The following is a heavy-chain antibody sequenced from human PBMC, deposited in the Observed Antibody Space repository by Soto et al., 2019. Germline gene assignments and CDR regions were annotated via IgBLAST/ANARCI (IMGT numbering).Heavy chain of an antibody. CDR1: GYTFTGDY. V-gene: IGHV1-2*02. Sequence: ASGKVSCKAFGYTFTGDYMHWGRQAPGQGLEWMGWINPNSGGTNYAQKFQGRVTMTRDTSISTAHMELSRLRSDDTAVYYCAREWVGYCSNTSCPYNCYRGTVIYWGQGTPDT. CDR2: INPNSGGT. J-gene: IGHJ1*01. CDR3: AREWVGYCSNTSCPYNCYRGTVIY. D-gene: IGHD2-2*01.